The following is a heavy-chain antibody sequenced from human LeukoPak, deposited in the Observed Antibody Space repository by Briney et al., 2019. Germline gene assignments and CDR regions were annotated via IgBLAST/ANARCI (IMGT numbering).Heavy chain of an antibody. CDR1: GFTFSSYS. D-gene: IGHD3-9*01. V-gene: IGHV3-21*01. Sequence: GSLRLSCAASGFTFSSYSMNWVRQAPGKGLEWVSSISSSSSYIYYADSVKGRFTISRDNAKNSLYLQMNSLRAEDTAVYYCARDRSSDILTGYYGYWGQGTLVTVSS. CDR3: ARDRSSDILTGYYGY. CDR2: ISSSSSYI. J-gene: IGHJ4*02.